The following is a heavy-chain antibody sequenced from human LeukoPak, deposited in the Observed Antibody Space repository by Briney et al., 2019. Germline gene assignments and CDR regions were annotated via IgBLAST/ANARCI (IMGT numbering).Heavy chain of an antibody. CDR2: INPNSGGT. V-gene: IGHV1-2*02. J-gene: IGHJ4*02. CDR3: ESSSCSAVFPIDY. Sequence: ASVKVSCKASGYTFTSYYLHRLRQAPGQGLQWLGWINPNSGGTILPQQFRGRLTLTRDMSVSTAFLDLSELTSDDPAVYYCESSSCSAVFPIDYWGQGTLVIVSS. CDR1: GYTFTSYY. D-gene: IGHD6-6*01.